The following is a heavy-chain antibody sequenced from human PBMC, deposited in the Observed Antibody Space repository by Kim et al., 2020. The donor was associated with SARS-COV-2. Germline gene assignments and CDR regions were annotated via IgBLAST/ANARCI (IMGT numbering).Heavy chain of an antibody. CDR2: INHSGST. CDR1: GGSFSGYY. Sequence: SETLSLTCAVYGGSFSGYYWSWIRQPPGKGLEWIGEINHSGSTNYNPSLKSRVTISVDTSKNQFSLMLSNVTAADTAVYYCSRGRIASAVPFDYWGQGTLVTVSS. V-gene: IGHV4-34*01. D-gene: IGHD6-13*01. J-gene: IGHJ4*02. CDR3: SRGRIASAVPFDY.